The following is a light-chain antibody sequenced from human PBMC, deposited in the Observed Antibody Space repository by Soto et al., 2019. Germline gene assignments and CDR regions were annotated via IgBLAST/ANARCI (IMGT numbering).Light chain of an antibody. Sequence: QSALTQPASVSGSPGQSITISCTGTSSDVGGYNSVSWYQQHPGKAPKLMIYEVSYRPSVVSNRFSGSKSGNTASLTISGLQAEDEDDYYCSSYTGSSTTVIFGGGTKVTVL. J-gene: IGLJ2*01. CDR2: EVS. CDR3: SSYTGSSTTVI. CDR1: SSDVGGYNS. V-gene: IGLV2-14*01.